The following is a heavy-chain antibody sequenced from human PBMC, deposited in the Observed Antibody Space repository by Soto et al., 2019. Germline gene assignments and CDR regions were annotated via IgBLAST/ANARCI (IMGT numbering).Heavy chain of an antibody. CDR1: GFTLSSYA. D-gene: IGHD4-17*01. J-gene: IGHJ3*01. V-gene: IGHV3-23*01. CDR3: ARPYGGKIGDAPDL. CDR2: IIGNGFTT. Sequence: GGSLRLSCAASGFTLSSYAISWVRQAPGKGLEWVSAIIGNGFTTYYADSVRGRFTISRDSSKNTVFLQVNSLRAEDSAVYYCARPYGGKIGDAPDLWGPGTMVTVSS.